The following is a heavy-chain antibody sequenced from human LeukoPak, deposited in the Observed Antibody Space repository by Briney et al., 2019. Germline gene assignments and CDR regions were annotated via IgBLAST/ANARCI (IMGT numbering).Heavy chain of an antibody. CDR2: IYPGDSDT. Sequence: GESLKISCKGSGFTFTYSWIAWVRQMPGKGLEWMGIIYPGDSDTRYSPSFQGQVTISADKSISTAYLQWSSLKASDTAMYYCARQFRDSSGYYSYYFDYWGQGTLVTVSS. V-gene: IGHV5-51*01. CDR3: ARQFRDSSGYYSYYFDY. J-gene: IGHJ4*02. CDR1: GFTFTYSW. D-gene: IGHD3-22*01.